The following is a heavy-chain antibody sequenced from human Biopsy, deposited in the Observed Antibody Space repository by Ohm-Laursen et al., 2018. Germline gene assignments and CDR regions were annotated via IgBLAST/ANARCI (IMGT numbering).Heavy chain of an antibody. V-gene: IGHV3-9*01. Sequence: SSLRLSCAASGFTFDDYGMHWVRQPAGKGLEWVSGIRRNSAIIDYADSVRGRFTISRDNARRFLFLQMNNLKSEDTAFYYCARDRGGARYGMDVWGRGTTVTVSS. D-gene: IGHD1-26*01. CDR3: ARDRGGARYGMDV. CDR1: GFTFDDYG. CDR2: IRRNSAII. J-gene: IGHJ6*02.